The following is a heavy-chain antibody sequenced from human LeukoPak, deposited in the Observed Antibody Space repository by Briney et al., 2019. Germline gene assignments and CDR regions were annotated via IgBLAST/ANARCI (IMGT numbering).Heavy chain of an antibody. CDR2: VSYDGGA. CDR1: GGSISSYY. CDR3: ARGVIPTSLSYFYYYVDV. J-gene: IGHJ6*03. Sequence: PSETLSLTCTVSGGSISSYYWSWIRQPPGKGLELIGYVSYDGGANYNPSLESRVTISQDTSKSRFSLRLTSVTAADTAVYYCARGVIPTSLSYFYYYVDVWGKGTTVTVSS. D-gene: IGHD3-10*01. V-gene: IGHV4-59*01.